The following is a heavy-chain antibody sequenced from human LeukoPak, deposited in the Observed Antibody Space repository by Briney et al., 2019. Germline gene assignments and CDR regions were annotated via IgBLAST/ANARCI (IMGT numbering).Heavy chain of an antibody. V-gene: IGHV3-74*01. D-gene: IGHD3-16*01. CDR3: ARGGSDYEYSGAS. CDR2: ISNDGRST. Sequence: GGSLRLSCAASGFTFSSYWMHWIRQAPGKGLVCVSRISNDGRSTIYADSVKGRFTISRDNGKNTVFLQMNSLRVEDTAVYYCARGGSDYEYSGASWGQGTLVTVSS. CDR1: GFTFSSYW. J-gene: IGHJ5*02.